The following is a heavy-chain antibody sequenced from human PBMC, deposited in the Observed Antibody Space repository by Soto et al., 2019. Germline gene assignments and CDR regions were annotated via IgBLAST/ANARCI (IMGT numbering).Heavy chain of an antibody. J-gene: IGHJ6*02. Sequence: ASVKVSCKASGGTFSSYAISWVRQAPGQGLEWMGGIIPIFGTANYAQKFQGRVTITADESMSTAYMELSSLRSEDTAVYYCARARGGALIAAAGTGVWYYYYGMDVWGQGTTVTVSS. V-gene: IGHV1-69*13. CDR2: IIPIFGTA. D-gene: IGHD6-13*01. CDR1: GGTFSSYA. CDR3: ARARGGALIAAAGTGVWYYYYGMDV.